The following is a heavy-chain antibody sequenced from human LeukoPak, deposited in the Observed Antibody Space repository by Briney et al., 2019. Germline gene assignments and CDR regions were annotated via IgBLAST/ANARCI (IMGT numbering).Heavy chain of an antibody. CDR1: GFTFSSYE. CDR3: ARDNDGKDV. Sequence: GGSLRLSCAASGFTFSSYEMNWVRQAPGKGLEWVSYIRSSGSTIYYADSVKGRFTISRDNAKNSLFLQMNSLRVEDTGVYYCARDNDGKDVWGKGTMVTVSS. J-gene: IGHJ6*04. V-gene: IGHV3-48*03. CDR2: IRSSGSTI. D-gene: IGHD2-8*01.